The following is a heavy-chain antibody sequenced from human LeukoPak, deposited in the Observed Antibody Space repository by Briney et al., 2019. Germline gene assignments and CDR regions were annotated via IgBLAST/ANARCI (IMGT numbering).Heavy chain of an antibody. CDR1: GGSISSHY. CDR2: MYHSGST. J-gene: IGHJ4*02. V-gene: IGHV4-59*11. CDR3: ARDHDFWSGSYFDY. Sequence: PSETLSLTCTVSGGSISSHYWSWIRQPPGKGLEWIGYMYHSGSTNYNPSLKSRVTISVDTSKNQFSLKLSSVTAADTAVYYCARDHDFWSGSYFDYWGQGTLVTVSS. D-gene: IGHD3-3*01.